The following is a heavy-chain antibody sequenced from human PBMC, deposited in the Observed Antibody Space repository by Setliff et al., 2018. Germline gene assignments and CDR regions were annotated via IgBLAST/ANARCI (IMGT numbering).Heavy chain of an antibody. D-gene: IGHD6-19*01. J-gene: IGHJ6*03. CDR2: IYIGGST. Sequence: PSETLSLTCTVSGGSISSYYWSWTRQPAGKGLEWIGHIYIGGSTNYNPSLKSRVTMSIDTSKNQFSLKLNSVTAADMAVYYCAREQWLDPPGYYYMDVWAKGTTVTVSS. CDR1: GGSISSYY. V-gene: IGHV4-4*07. CDR3: AREQWLDPPGYYYMDV.